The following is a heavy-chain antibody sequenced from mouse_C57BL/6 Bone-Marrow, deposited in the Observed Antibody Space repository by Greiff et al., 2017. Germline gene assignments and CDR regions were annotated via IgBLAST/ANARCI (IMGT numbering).Heavy chain of an antibody. J-gene: IGHJ4*01. CDR3: AKFYYGSSDAMDY. Sequence: VQRVESGPGLVAPSPSLSISCTVSGFSLTSYGVDWVRQPPGQGLEWLGVIWGGGITNYNSAPMSRLSISKDNSTSQVFLKMNSLQTDDTAMYYCAKFYYGSSDAMDYWGQGTSVTVSS. D-gene: IGHD1-1*01. CDR1: GFSLTSYG. CDR2: IWGGGIT. V-gene: IGHV2-9*01.